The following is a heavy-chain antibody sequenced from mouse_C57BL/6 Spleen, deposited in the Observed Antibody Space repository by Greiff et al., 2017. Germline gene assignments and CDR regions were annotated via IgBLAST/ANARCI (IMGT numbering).Heavy chain of an antibody. D-gene: IGHD1-1*01. CDR1: GYTFTSYW. J-gene: IGHJ2*01. CDR2: IYPGSGST. CDR3: ARWGITTVVDY. Sequence: QVQLQQSGAELVKPGASVKMSCKASGYTFTSYWITWVKQRPGQGLEWIGDIYPGSGSTNYNEKFKSKATLTVDTSSSTAYMQLSSLTSEDSAVYYCARWGITTVVDYWGQGTTLTVSS. V-gene: IGHV1-55*01.